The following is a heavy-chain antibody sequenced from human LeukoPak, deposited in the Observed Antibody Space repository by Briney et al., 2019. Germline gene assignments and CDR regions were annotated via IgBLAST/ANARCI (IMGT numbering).Heavy chain of an antibody. Sequence: ASVKVSCKASGYTFTGYYMHWVRQAPGQGLEWMGWINPNSGGTNYAQKFQGRVTMTRDTSISTAYMELSRLRSDDTAVYHCARDPWETGTTVDYWGQGTLVTVSS. CDR2: INPNSGGT. CDR3: ARDPWETGTTVDY. D-gene: IGHD1-7*01. J-gene: IGHJ4*02. V-gene: IGHV1-2*02. CDR1: GYTFTGYY.